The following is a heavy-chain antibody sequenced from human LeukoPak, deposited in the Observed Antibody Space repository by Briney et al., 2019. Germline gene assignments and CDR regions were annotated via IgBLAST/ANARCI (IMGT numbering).Heavy chain of an antibody. CDR2: ISGSGGST. D-gene: IGHD3-10*01. CDR1: GFTFSSYA. CDR3: AKHLGSETYYAYFDY. J-gene: IGHJ4*02. Sequence: GGSLRLSCAASGFTFSSYAMIWVRQAPGKGLEWVSTISGSGGSTNYADSVKGRFTISRDNSKNTLYLQMNNLRAEDTALYYCAKHLGSETYYAYFDYWGQGTLVTVSS. V-gene: IGHV3-23*01.